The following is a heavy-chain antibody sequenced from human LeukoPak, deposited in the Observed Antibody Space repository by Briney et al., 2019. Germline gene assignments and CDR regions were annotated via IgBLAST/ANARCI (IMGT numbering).Heavy chain of an antibody. V-gene: IGHV1-2*06. J-gene: IGHJ2*01. CDR3: ARAGPGGDCRGYGCHHDNWYFDL. D-gene: IGHD2-21*01. CDR1: GYTFIGYY. Sequence: ASVKASCKASGYTFIGYYIHWVRQAPGQGLEWMGRINPDSGYKNYAQKIQGRITPTTDTSINTAFMELNGLRSDDTAVYYCARAGPGGDCRGYGCHHDNWYFDLWGRGTLVHVSS. CDR2: INPDSGYK.